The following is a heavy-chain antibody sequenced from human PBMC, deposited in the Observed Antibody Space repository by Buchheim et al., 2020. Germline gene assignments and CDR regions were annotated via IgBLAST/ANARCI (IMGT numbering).Heavy chain of an antibody. CDR3: ASGSYDSSGYYRDY. D-gene: IGHD3-22*01. V-gene: IGHV4-61*02. J-gene: IGHJ4*02. Sequence: QVQLQESGPGLVKPSQTLSLTCTVSGGSISSGSYYWSWIRQPAGKGLEWIGRIYTRGCTNYNPSLKSRVTISVDTSKTQFSLKLSSVTAADTAVYYCASGSYDSSGYYRDYWGQGTL. CDR1: GGSISSGSYY. CDR2: IYTRGCT.